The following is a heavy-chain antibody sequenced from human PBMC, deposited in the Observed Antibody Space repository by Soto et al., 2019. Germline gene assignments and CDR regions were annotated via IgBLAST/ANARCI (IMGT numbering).Heavy chain of an antibody. CDR2: IYYSGST. D-gene: IGHD1-26*01. V-gene: IGHV4-59*01. Sequence: QVQLQESGPGLVKPSETLSLTCTVSGGSISSYYWSWIRQPPGKGLEWIGYIYYSGSTNYNHSLKSRVTISVDTSKNQFSLKLSSVTAADTAVYYCARVVSGSKRAFDIWGQGTMVTVSS. CDR1: GGSISSYY. J-gene: IGHJ3*02. CDR3: ARVVSGSKRAFDI.